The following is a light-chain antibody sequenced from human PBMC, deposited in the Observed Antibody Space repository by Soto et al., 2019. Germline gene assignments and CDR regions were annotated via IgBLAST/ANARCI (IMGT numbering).Light chain of an antibody. Sequence: QSALTQPRSVSGSPGQSVTISCTGTSSDDGGYNYVSWYQQHPGKAPKLMIYDVSKRPSGVPDRFSGSKSGSTASLTISGLQAEDEADYYCCSYAGSYTYVFGTGTKLTVL. CDR2: DVS. V-gene: IGLV2-11*01. J-gene: IGLJ1*01. CDR1: SSDDGGYNY. CDR3: CSYAGSYTYV.